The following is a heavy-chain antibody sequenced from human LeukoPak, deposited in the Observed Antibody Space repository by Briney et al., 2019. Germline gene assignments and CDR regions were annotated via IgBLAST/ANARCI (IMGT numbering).Heavy chain of an antibody. CDR1: GLTFSHYG. J-gene: IGHJ4*02. V-gene: IGHV3-33*06. D-gene: IGHD4-11*01. CDR2: IWSDGTNQ. CDR3: AEDAQRGFDYSNSLEY. Sequence: PGRSLRLSCAASGLTFSHYGFHWVRQAPGKGLEWVAVIWSDGTNQFYADSVKGRLTISRDYSQKTVYLEMHSLRTEDTAMYYCAEDAQRGFDYSNSLEYWGPGTLVTVSS.